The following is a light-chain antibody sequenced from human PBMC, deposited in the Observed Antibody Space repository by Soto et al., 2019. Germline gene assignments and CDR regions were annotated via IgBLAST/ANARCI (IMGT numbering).Light chain of an antibody. CDR1: QSISTW. CDR2: EAS. Sequence: DIQMTQSPSTLSASVGDRVTITCRASQSISTWLAWYQQKPGKAPQLLIYEASRLESGVPSRFSGSGSGTEFTLTISSLQPDDFATYYCQQFNSYSTFGQGTKVEVK. J-gene: IGKJ1*01. CDR3: QQFNSYST. V-gene: IGKV1-5*01.